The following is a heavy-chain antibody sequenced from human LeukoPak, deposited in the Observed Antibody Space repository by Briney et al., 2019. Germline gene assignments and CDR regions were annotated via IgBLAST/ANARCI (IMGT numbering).Heavy chain of an antibody. CDR3: ARHGGYYGSGSYYPNWFDP. J-gene: IGHJ5*02. CDR2: INHSGST. Sequence: SETLSLTCAVYGGSFSGYYWSWIRQPPGKGLEWIGEINHSGSTNYNPSLKSRVTISVDTSKNQFSLKLSSVTAADTAVYYCARHGGYYGSGSYYPNWFDPWGQGTLVTVSS. D-gene: IGHD3-10*01. CDR1: GGSFSGYY. V-gene: IGHV4-34*01.